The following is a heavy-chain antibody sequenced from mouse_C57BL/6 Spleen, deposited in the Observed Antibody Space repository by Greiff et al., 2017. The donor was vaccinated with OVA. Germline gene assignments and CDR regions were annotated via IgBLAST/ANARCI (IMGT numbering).Heavy chain of an antibody. CDR3: ARDRHYYGSSYSDYFDD. CDR1: GYSITSGYY. Sequence: EVKLMESGPGLVKPSQSLSLTCSVTGYSITSGYYWNWIRQFPGNKLEWMGYISYDGSNNYNPSLKNRISITRDTSKNQFFLKLNSVTTEDTATYYCARDRHYYGSSYSDYFDDWGQGTTLTVSS. D-gene: IGHD1-1*01. J-gene: IGHJ2*01. CDR2: ISYDGSN. V-gene: IGHV3-6*01.